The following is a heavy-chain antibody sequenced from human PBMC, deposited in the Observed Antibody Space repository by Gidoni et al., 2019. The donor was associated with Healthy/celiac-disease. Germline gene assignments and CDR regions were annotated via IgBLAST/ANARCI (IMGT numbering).Heavy chain of an antibody. CDR3: ARGRITMVRGVITVYFDY. CDR2: INHSGST. J-gene: IGHJ4*02. CDR1: GGSFSGYY. V-gene: IGHV4-34*01. Sequence: QVQLQQWGAVLLKPSETLSLTCAVYGGSFSGYYWSWIRQPPGKGLEWIGEINHSGSTNYNPSLKSRGTISVDTSKNQFSLKLSSVTAADTAVYYCARGRITMVRGVITVYFDYWGQGTLVTVSS. D-gene: IGHD3-10*01.